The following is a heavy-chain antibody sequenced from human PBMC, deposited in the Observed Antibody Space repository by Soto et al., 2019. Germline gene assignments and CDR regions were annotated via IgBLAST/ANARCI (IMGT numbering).Heavy chain of an antibody. V-gene: IGHV3-23*01. Sequence: EVQLLESGGGLVQPGGSLRLSCTASGFTFSNYAMSWVRQAPGKGLEWVSTISGSGDSTNYADSVKGQFAISRDNSNNMLYVQMDSLRVEDTAVYYCAKENRRGYCRGGICYGYFDYWGQGTLVTVSS. CDR1: GFTFSNYA. D-gene: IGHD2-15*01. CDR2: ISGSGDST. J-gene: IGHJ4*02. CDR3: AKENRRGYCRGGICYGYFDY.